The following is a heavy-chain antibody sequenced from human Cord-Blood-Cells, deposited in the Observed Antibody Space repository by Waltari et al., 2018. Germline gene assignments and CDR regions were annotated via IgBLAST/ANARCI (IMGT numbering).Heavy chain of an antibody. D-gene: IGHD1-26*01. V-gene: IGHV5-51*01. Sequence: VPLVQSGAVVNTPGEYLKLSWKGSGYSFTSYCIDWVRQMPGKGLEWMGIIYPGDSDTRYSPSFQGQVTISADKSISTAYLQWSSLKASDTAMYYCARNPWELLGHAFDIWGQGTMVTVSS. CDR2: IYPGDSDT. J-gene: IGHJ3*02. CDR1: GYSFTSYC. CDR3: ARNPWELLGHAFDI.